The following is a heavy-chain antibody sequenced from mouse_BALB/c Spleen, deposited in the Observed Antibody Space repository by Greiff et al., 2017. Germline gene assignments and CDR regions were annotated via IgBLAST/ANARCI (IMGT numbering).Heavy chain of an antibody. V-gene: IGHV2-6-5*01. J-gene: IGHJ2*01. D-gene: IGHD2-4*01. CDR1: GFSLTDYG. Sequence: VKLVESGPGLVAPSQSLSITCTVSGFSLTDYGVSWIRQPPGKGLEWLGVIWGGGSTYYNSALKSRLSISKDNSKSQVFLKMNSLQTDDTAMYYCAKHMGLRRGGYFDYWGQGTTLTVSS. CDR2: IWGGGST. CDR3: AKHMGLRRGGYFDY.